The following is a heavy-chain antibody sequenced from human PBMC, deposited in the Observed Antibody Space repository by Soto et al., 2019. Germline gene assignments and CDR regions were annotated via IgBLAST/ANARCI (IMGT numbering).Heavy chain of an antibody. CDR2: FDPEDGET. J-gene: IGHJ5*02. CDR1: GYTLTELS. CDR3: ATGGSYRGWFDP. D-gene: IGHD1-26*01. Sequence: GGPVKVSCKVSGYTLTELSMHWVRQAPGKGLEWMGGFDPEDGETIYAQKFQGRVTMTEDTSTDTAYMELSSLRSEDTAVYYCATGGSYRGWFDPWGQGTLVTVSS. V-gene: IGHV1-24*01.